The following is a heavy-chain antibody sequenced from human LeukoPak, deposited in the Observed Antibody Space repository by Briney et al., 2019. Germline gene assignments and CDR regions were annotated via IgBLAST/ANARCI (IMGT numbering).Heavy chain of an antibody. D-gene: IGHD4-17*01. CDR3: ARGDAVTTFGY. CDR2: IQHDGSNK. Sequence: PGGSLRLSCAASGFTFSSYDMHWVRQAPGKGLEWVAFIQHDGSNKYYADSVKGRFPISRGNSKNTLFLQMNSLRAEDTAVYYCARGDAVTTFGYWGQGTLVTVSS. CDR1: GFTFSSYD. J-gene: IGHJ4*02. V-gene: IGHV3-30*02.